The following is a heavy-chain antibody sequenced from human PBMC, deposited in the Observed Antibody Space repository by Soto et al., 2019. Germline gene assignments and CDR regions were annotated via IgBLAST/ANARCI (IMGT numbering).Heavy chain of an antibody. J-gene: IGHJ4*02. CDR1: GGIFHGYG. V-gene: IGHV3-33*01. CDR3: ARDGIGGTVFRGYLDY. CDR2: IRFDGSNE. D-gene: IGHD1-7*01. Sequence: GGSLRLSCAVPGGIFHGYGMHWVRQAPGKGLEWVAIIRFDGSNEEYADSVEGRFTISRDNSKNTLYLQMNTLGAEDTAVYYCARDGIGGTVFRGYLDYWGRGTVVTVSS.